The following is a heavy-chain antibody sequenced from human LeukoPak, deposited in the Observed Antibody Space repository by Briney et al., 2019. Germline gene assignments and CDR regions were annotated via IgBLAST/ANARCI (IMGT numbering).Heavy chain of an antibody. CDR2: IWYDGSNK. D-gene: IGHD1-7*01. CDR3: AKDGCDAGAQLLGCFDH. J-gene: IGHJ5*02. Sequence: GGSLRLSCAASGFTFSSYGMHWVRQAPGKGLEWVAVIWYDGSNKYYADSVKGRFTISRDNSKNTLYLQMNSLRAEDTAAYYCAKDGCDAGAQLLGCFDHWGQGTLVTVAS. CDR1: GFTFSSYG. V-gene: IGHV3-33*06.